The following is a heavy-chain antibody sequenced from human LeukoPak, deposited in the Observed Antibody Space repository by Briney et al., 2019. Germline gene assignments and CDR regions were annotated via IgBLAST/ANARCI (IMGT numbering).Heavy chain of an antibody. V-gene: IGHV3-7*01. CDR2: IKQDGSEK. CDR3: AREEGRKYSSSWYVYYFDY. J-gene: IGHJ4*02. Sequence: GRSLRLSCAASGFTFNNYWMTWDRQAPGKGRGWVANIKQDGSEKYYVDSVKGRFTISRDNAKNSLCLQMNSLRAEDTAVYYCAREEGRKYSSSWYVYYFDYWGQGTLVSVSS. CDR1: GFTFNNYW. D-gene: IGHD6-13*01.